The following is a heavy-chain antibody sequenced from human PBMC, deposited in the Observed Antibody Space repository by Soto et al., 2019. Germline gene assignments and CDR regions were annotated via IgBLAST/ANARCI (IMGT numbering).Heavy chain of an antibody. Sequence: QVQLVQSGAEVKKPGSSVKVSCKASGGTFSSYAISWVRQAPGQGLEWMGGNIPIFGTANYAQKFQGRVTITADESTSKAYMELSCLRSEDTAVYYCARHVPAAGYYYGMDVWGQGTTVTVSS. V-gene: IGHV1-69*12. D-gene: IGHD2-2*01. J-gene: IGHJ6*02. CDR1: GGTFSSYA. CDR2: NIPIFGTA. CDR3: ARHVPAAGYYYGMDV.